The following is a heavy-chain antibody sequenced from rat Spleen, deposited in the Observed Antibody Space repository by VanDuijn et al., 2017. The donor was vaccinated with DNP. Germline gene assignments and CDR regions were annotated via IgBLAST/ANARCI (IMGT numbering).Heavy chain of an antibody. CDR3: VRWNSGHFDY. J-gene: IGHJ2*01. V-gene: IGHV5-7*01. D-gene: IGHD4-3*01. CDR1: GFTFSDYD. CDR2: ITYDGGNT. Sequence: EVQLVESGGGLVQPGRSLKLSCAASGFTFSDYDMAWVRQAPKRGLEWVATITYDGGNTYYRDSVRGRFTISRENAKNTLYLQMNSLRSEDMATYYCVRWNSGHFDYWGQGVMVPVSS.